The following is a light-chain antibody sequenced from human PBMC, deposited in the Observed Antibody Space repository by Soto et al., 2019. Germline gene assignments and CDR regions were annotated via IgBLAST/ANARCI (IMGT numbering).Light chain of an antibody. CDR1: SGHSSYS. V-gene: IGLV4-69*01. Sequence: QLVLTQSPSASASLGASVKLTCTLSSGHSSYSIAWHHKHPDKGPRSLMKVNSVDSHNKGDGIPDRFSGSSSGAERYLTIASLQSEDEADYYCQTWDTGIQVFGGGTKLTVL. J-gene: IGLJ2*01. CDR2: VNSVDSH. CDR3: QTWDTGIQV.